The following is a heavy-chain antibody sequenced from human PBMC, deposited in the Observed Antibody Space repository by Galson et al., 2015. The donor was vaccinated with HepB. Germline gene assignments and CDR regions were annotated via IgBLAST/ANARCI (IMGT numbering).Heavy chain of an antibody. CDR3: AKDEGYGSGSANDY. J-gene: IGHJ4*02. V-gene: IGHV3-23*01. D-gene: IGHD3-10*01. CDR1: GFTFSSYA. Sequence: SLRLSCAASGFTFSSYAMSWVRQAPGKGLEWVSAISGSGGSTYYADSVKGRFTISRDNSKNTLYLQMNSLRAEDTAVYYCAKDEGYGSGSANDYWGQGTLVTVSS. CDR2: ISGSGGST.